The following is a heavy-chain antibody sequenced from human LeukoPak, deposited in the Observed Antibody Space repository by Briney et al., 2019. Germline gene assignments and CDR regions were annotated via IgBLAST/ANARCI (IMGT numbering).Heavy chain of an antibody. CDR2: INNDGTST. D-gene: IGHD3-3*01. J-gene: IGHJ6*02. Sequence: GGSLRLSCAASRFTFSTYWMHWVRQAPGKGLVWVSRINNDGTSTSYADSVKGRFTISRDNAKNTLYPQMNSLRAEDTAVYYCASGSRFYYYYGMDVWGQGTTVTVSS. V-gene: IGHV3-74*01. CDR1: RFTFSTYW. CDR3: ASGSRFYYYYGMDV.